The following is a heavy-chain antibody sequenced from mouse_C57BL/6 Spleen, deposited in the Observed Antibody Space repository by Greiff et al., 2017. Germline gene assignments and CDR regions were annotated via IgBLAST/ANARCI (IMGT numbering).Heavy chain of an antibody. CDR1: GFTFTTYP. J-gene: IGHJ4*01. CDR3: SRGDYYAMDY. Sequence: VQLQASGAELVKPGASVKMSCKASGFTFTTYPLEWMKQNHGKSLEWIGNFHPYNDDTKYNEKFKGKATLTVEKSSSTVYLALSRLTSDDSAVYYCSRGDYYAMDYWGQGTSVTVSS. CDR2: FHPYNDDT. V-gene: IGHV1-47*01.